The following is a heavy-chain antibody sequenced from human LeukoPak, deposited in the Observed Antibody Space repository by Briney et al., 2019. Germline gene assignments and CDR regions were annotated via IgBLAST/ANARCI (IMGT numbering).Heavy chain of an antibody. CDR2: INSDGYST. CDR3: VRHVAVPDAYFDY. J-gene: IGHJ4*02. D-gene: IGHD2-2*01. CDR1: GFTFSGYW. Sequence: GGSLRLSCAASGFTFSGYWMHWVRQAPGKGLVWVSRINSDGYSTTYADSVKGRFTISRDNAKNTLYLQMNSLRAEDTAVYYCVRHVAVPDAYFDYWGQGTLVTVSS. V-gene: IGHV3-74*01.